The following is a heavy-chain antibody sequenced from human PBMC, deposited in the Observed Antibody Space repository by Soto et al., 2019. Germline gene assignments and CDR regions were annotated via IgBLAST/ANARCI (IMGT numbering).Heavy chain of an antibody. J-gene: IGHJ4*02. D-gene: IGHD5-12*01. CDR2: IYSGGTT. CDR3: QGYGY. V-gene: IGHV3-53*01. CDR1: GFTVSSTNY. Sequence: EVQLVESGGGLIQPGGSLRLSCVVSGFTVSSTNYMSWVRQAPGKGLEWVSVIYSGGTTYYADSVKGRFTISRDNSKNTLYLKMNGRRAEETAVYYPQGYGYWGKGPLFTVSS.